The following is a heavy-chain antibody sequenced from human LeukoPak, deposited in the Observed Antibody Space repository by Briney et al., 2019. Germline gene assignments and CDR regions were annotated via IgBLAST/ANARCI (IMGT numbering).Heavy chain of an antibody. J-gene: IGHJ4*02. CDR3: TRDHCRGDNCPSFDY. Sequence: ASVKVSCKPSGYTFTSFGISWVRQAPGQGLEGMGWSGAYNGDTNYAQKFQGRVTMTTDTSTSTAYMDLRSLRSDDTAVYYCTRDHCRGDNCPSFDYWGQGTLVTVSS. V-gene: IGHV1-18*04. CDR1: GYTFTSFG. D-gene: IGHD2-15*01. CDR2: SGAYNGDT.